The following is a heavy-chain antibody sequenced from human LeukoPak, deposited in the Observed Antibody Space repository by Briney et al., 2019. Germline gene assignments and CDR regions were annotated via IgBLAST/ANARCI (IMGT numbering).Heavy chain of an antibody. J-gene: IGHJ6*02. D-gene: IGHD3-3*01. V-gene: IGHV1-2*02. Sequence: GASVKVSCKASGYTFTSYGISWVRQAPGQGLEWMGWINPNSGGTNYAQKFQGRVTMTRDTSISTAYMELSRLRSDDTAVYYCARTYLLRFSMDVWGQGTTVTVSS. CDR1: GYTFTSYG. CDR2: INPNSGGT. CDR3: ARTYLLRFSMDV.